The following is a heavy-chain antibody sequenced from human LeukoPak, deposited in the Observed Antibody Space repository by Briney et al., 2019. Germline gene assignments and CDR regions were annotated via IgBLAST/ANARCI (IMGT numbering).Heavy chain of an antibody. V-gene: IGHV4-59*01. CDR2: IYYSGST. D-gene: IGHD3-22*01. CDR3: ARDTYHYYDSSGYARDYYGMDV. Sequence: PSETLSLTFTVSGGSISSYYWSWIRRPPGKGLEWIGYIYYSGSTNYNPSLKSRVTISVDTSKNQFSLKLSSVTAADTAVYYCARDTYHYYDSSGYARDYYGMDVWGQGTTVTVSS. J-gene: IGHJ6*02. CDR1: GGSISSYY.